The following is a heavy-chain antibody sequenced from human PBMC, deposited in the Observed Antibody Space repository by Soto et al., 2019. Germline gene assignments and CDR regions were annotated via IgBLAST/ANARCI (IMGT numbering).Heavy chain of an antibody. CDR2: IKQDGSEK. J-gene: IGHJ4*02. D-gene: IGHD6-6*01. CDR3: ARSPYSSSAGYFDY. Sequence: GGSLRLSCAASGFTFSSYWMSWVRQAPGKGLEWVANIKQDGSEKYYVDSVKGRFTISRDNAKNSLYLQMNSLRAEDTAVYYCARSPYSSSAGYFDYWGQGTLVTVSS. CDR1: GFTFSSYW. V-gene: IGHV3-7*01.